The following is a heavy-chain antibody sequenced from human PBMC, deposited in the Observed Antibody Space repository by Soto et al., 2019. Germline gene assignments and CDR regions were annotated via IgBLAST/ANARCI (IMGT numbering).Heavy chain of an antibody. CDR1: GYTFTTYY. CDR2: INPSGGST. V-gene: IGHV1-46*01. CDR3: ERGGLYYDSRGYFDY. Sequence: ASVKVSCKASGYTFTTYYMHWVRQAPGQGLEWMGVINPSGGSTSYAQNFQGRVTMTRDTSASTVYMELSSLRSEDTAVYYCERGGLYYDSRGYFDYWGQGTLVTVYS. J-gene: IGHJ4*02. D-gene: IGHD3-22*01.